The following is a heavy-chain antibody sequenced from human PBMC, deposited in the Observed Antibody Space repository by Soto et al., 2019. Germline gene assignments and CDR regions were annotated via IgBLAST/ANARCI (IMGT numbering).Heavy chain of an antibody. D-gene: IGHD1-7*01. J-gene: IGHJ6*02. CDR3: AKRGGPGGSITGTTDYYYYYGMDV. CDR1: GFTFSSYA. Sequence: GGSLRLSCAASGFTFSSYAMSWVRQAPGKGLEWVSAISGSGGSTYYADSVKGRFTISRDNSKNTLYVQMNSLRAEDTAVYYCAKRGGPGGSITGTTDYYYYYGMDVWGQGTTVTVSS. CDR2: ISGSGGST. V-gene: IGHV3-23*01.